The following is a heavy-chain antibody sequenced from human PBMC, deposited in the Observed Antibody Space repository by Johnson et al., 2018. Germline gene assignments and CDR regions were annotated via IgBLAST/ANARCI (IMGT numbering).Heavy chain of an antibody. J-gene: IGHJ1*01. CDR1: GFTFSSYA. CDR2: ISYDGSNK. D-gene: IGHD1-26*01. CDR3: ARDQGAYEGGMNLFQH. V-gene: IGHV3-30-3*01. Sequence: VQLVESGRGVVQXGRSLRLSCAASGFTFSSYAMHWVRQAPGKGLEWVAVISYDGSNKYYADSVKGRFTISRDNSKNTLYLQMNSLRAEETAVYNCARDQGAYEGGMNLFQHWGQGTLVTVSS.